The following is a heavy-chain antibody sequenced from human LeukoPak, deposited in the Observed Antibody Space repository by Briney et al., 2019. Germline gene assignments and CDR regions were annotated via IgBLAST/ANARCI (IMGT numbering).Heavy chain of an antibody. V-gene: IGHV3-7*01. CDR1: GFTFSSYW. D-gene: IGHD4-11*01. J-gene: IGHJ4*02. CDR3: ARVFRSTVTGEYYFDY. CDR2: IKQDGSEK. Sequence: GGSLRLSCAASGFTFSSYWMSWVRQAPGKGLEWVANIKQDGSEKYYVDSVKGRFTISRDNAKNSLYLQMNSLRAEDTAVYYCARVFRSTVTGEYYFDYSGQGTLVTVSS.